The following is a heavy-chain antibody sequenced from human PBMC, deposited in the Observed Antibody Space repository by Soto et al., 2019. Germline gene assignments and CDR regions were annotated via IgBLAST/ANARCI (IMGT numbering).Heavy chain of an antibody. V-gene: IGHV3-30-3*01. Sequence: HEQLVESGGDVVQPGRSLTLSCAASGFTFSANAMHWVRQAPGKGLEWVAVIAYDGTIKIYRDSVKGRFTISRDDSKSTLYLQMNSLRPEDTAVYYCARDKIKGAPDYLDSWGQGTLVTVSS. CDR1: GFTFSANA. CDR2: IAYDGTIK. CDR3: ARDKIKGAPDYLDS. J-gene: IGHJ4*02. D-gene: IGHD1-26*01.